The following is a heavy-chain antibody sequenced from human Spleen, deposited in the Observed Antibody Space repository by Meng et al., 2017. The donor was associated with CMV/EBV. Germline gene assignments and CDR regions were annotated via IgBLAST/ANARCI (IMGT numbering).Heavy chain of an antibody. V-gene: IGHV3-21*01. CDR1: RFTFSSYT. D-gene: IGHD2-8*01. CDR2: ISSSSDFI. J-gene: IGHJ6*02. Sequence: GGSLRLSCEASRFTFSSYTMNWVRQAPGKGLEWVSSISSSSDFIYYADSVKGRFTISRDNADHSLYLQMNSLRAEDTAVYYCARDNGGPNPYYYYGMDVWGQGTTVTVSS. CDR3: ARDNGGPNPYYYYGMDV.